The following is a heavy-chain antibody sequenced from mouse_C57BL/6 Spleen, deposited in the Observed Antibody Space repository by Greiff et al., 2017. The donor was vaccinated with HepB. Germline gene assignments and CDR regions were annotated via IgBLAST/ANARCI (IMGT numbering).Heavy chain of an antibody. CDR2: INPSSGYT. J-gene: IGHJ4*01. CDR1: GYTFNSYT. Sequence: VQLVESGAELARPGASVKMSCKASGYTFNSYTMHWVKQRPGQGLEWIGYINPSSGYTKYNQKFKDKATLTADKSSSTAYMQLSSLTSEDSAVYYCAGRLRRAMDYWGQGTSVTVSS. V-gene: IGHV1-4*01. CDR3: AGRLRRAMDY. D-gene: IGHD2-4*01.